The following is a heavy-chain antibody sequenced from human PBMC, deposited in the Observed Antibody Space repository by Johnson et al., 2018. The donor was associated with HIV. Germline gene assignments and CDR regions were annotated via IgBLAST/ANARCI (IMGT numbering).Heavy chain of an antibody. Sequence: EVQLVESGGGLVKPGGSLRLSCAASGFTFSDNYMTWIRQAPGKGLEWVANIKQDGSEKYYVDSVKGRFTISRDNAKNSLYLQMNNLRVDDAALYYCARDPAYAAVDVWGQGTMVTVSS. CDR2: IKQDGSEK. V-gene: IGHV3-7*04. J-gene: IGHJ3*01. CDR1: GFTFSDNY. D-gene: IGHD3-16*01. CDR3: ARDPAYAAVDV.